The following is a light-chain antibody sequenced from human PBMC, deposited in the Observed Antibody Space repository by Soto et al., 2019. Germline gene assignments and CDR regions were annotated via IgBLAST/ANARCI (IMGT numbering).Light chain of an antibody. J-gene: IGLJ3*02. V-gene: IGLV2-14*01. CDR3: SSFTSSNSLR. Sequence: QSALTQPASVSGSPGQSITISCTGSSSDVGGYNYVSWYQQHPGKGPKLIIYEVSNRPSGVSNRFSGSKSGNTASLTISGRQAEDEADYYCSSFTSSNSLRFGGGTKLTVL. CDR2: EVS. CDR1: SSDVGGYNY.